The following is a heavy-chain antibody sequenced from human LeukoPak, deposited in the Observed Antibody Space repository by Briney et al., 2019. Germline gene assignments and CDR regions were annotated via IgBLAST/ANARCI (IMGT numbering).Heavy chain of an antibody. CDR2: ISTDGSST. J-gene: IGHJ4*02. D-gene: IGHD6-6*01. Sequence: GGSLRLPCAASGFTFTTYWMHWVRQSPGKGLVWVSHISTDGSSTDYADSVKGRFTISRDNAKNTVYLQMNSLRAEDTAVYYCARDLYSGSVDYWGQGTLVTVSS. CDR1: GFTFTTYW. CDR3: ARDLYSGSVDY. V-gene: IGHV3-74*01.